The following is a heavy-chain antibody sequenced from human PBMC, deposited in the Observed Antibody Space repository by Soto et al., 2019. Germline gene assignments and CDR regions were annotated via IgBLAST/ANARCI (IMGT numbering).Heavy chain of an antibody. Sequence: QLQLQESGPGLVKASETLSLTCTVSGGSISSPSHYWGWIRQSPGKGLEWIGSIYYSGITYYDPSLKSRVTISVPPSQNQFSLKLSSVTAADTAMFYCARHAWFGEFDPWGQGTLVIVSS. CDR1: GGSISSPSHY. V-gene: IGHV4-39*01. J-gene: IGHJ5*02. D-gene: IGHD3-10*01. CDR2: IYYSGIT. CDR3: ARHAWFGEFDP.